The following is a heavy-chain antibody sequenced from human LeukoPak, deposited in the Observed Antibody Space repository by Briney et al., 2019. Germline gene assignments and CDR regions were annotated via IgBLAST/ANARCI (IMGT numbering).Heavy chain of an antibody. CDR2: IRTAGDT. CDR3: AKEIAAAGTGFDY. D-gene: IGHD6-13*01. J-gene: IGHJ4*02. CDR1: GFTFSSYD. V-gene: IGHV3-13*01. Sequence: GGSLRLSCAASGFTFSSYDMHWGRPATGKGLEWVSAIRTAGDTYYPGPVKGRFTISRDNAKHSLYLQMNSLRAEDTALYYCAKEIAAAGTGFDYWGQGTLVTLSS.